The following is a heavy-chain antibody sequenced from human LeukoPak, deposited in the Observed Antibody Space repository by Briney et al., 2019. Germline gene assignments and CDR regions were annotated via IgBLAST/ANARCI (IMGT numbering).Heavy chain of an antibody. CDR3: ARVGGSGWYGWYFDL. D-gene: IGHD6-19*01. V-gene: IGHV4-61*01. CDR1: GGSVSSGSYY. J-gene: IGHJ2*01. Sequence: SETLSLTCTVSGGSVSSGSYYWSWIRQPPGKGLEWIGYIYYSGSTNYNPSLKSRVTISVDTSKNQFSLRLSSVTAADTAVYYCARVGGSGWYGWYFDLWGRGTLVTVSS. CDR2: IYYSGST.